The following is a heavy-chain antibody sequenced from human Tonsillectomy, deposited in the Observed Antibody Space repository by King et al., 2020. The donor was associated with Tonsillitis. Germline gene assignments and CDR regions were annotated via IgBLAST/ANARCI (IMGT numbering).Heavy chain of an antibody. CDR2: IYHSGST. V-gene: IGHV4-38-2*01. J-gene: IGHJ5*02. D-gene: IGHD6-13*01. Sequence: QLQESGPGLVKPSETLSLTCAVSGYSISSGYYWGWIRQPPGKGREWIGSIYHSGSTYYNPSLKSRVTISVDTSQNQFSLKLSSVTAADAAVYYCARVETGYSSTCWFDPWGQGTLVTVSS. CDR3: ARVETGYSSTCWFDP. CDR1: GYSISSGYY.